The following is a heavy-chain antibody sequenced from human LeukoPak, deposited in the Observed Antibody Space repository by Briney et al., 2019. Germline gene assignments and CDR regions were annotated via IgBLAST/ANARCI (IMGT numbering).Heavy chain of an antibody. V-gene: IGHV4-34*01. CDR3: ARGRLVAPTTMGG. CDR1: GGSFSGYY. CDR2: INHSGSA. J-gene: IGHJ4*02. D-gene: IGHD2-2*01. Sequence: SETLSLTCAVSGGSFSGYYWTWIRQPPGKGLEWIGEINHSGSANYNPSLKSRVTISLDTSKNQFSLKLSSVTAADTAVYYCARGRLVAPTTMGGWGQGTLVTVSS.